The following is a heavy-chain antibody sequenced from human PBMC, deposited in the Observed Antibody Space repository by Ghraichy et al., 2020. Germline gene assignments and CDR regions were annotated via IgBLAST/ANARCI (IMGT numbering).Heavy chain of an antibody. V-gene: IGHV4-61*01. Sequence: SETLSLTSTVSGGSVSSGSNYWSWIRQPPGKGLEWIGYIYYSGSTNYNPSLKSRVTLSVDTSKNQFSLKLSSVTAADTAVYYCAREKAVGGLDYWGQGTLVTVSS. CDR2: IYYSGST. J-gene: IGHJ4*02. CDR1: GGSVSSGSNY. CDR3: AREKAVGGLDY. D-gene: IGHD1-26*01.